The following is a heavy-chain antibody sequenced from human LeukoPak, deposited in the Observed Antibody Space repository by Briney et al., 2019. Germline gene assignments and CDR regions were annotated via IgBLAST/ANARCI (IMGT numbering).Heavy chain of an antibody. CDR2: ISSSGVNT. D-gene: IGHD2-15*01. CDR3: AKLRSVVVAAATNY. J-gene: IGHJ4*02. V-gene: IGHV3-23*01. CDR1: GFTFTTYA. Sequence: GGSLRLSCAASGFTFTTYAMHWVRQAPGKGLEWVSSISSSGVNTYYSSSVTGRFSISRDNSKNMLYLQMHSLRAEDTAIYYCAKLRSVVVAAATNYWGQGTLVTVPS.